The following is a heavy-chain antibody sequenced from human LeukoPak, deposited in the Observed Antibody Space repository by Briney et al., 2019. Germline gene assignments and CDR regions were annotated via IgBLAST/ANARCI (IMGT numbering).Heavy chain of an antibody. Sequence: SETLSLTCTVCVGSISSCYWRWIRQPPGKGLEWIGYIYYSGSTNYNPSLKSRVTKSVDTSKNQFSLKLSSVTAADPAGVYCARIGTRRGYSGYGVFDYWGQGTLVTVSS. D-gene: IGHD5-12*01. J-gene: IGHJ4*02. CDR2: IYYSGST. V-gene: IGHV4-59*01. CDR1: VGSISSCY. CDR3: ARIGTRRGYSGYGVFDY.